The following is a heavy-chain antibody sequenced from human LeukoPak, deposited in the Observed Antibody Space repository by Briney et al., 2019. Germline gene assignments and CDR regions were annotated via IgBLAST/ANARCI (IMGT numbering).Heavy chain of an antibody. CDR3: ARVPTPDIVVVPAAIRRGHYYYGMDV. Sequence: ASVKVSCEASGYTFTSYGISWVRQAPGQGLEWMGWISAYNGNTNYAQKLQGRVTMTTDTSTSTAYMELRSLRSDDTAVYYCARVPTPDIVVVPAAIRRGHYYYGMDVWGQGTTVTVSS. CDR1: GYTFTSYG. V-gene: IGHV1-18*01. J-gene: IGHJ6*02. D-gene: IGHD2-2*02. CDR2: ISAYNGNT.